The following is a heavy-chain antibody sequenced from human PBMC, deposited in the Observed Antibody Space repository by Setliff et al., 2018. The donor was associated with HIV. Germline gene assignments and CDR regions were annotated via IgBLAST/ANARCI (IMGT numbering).Heavy chain of an antibody. CDR3: ARDQTGVAAAAFGGGSAWSDEGFDI. CDR2: IIPMYNIP. V-gene: IGHV1-69*13. CDR1: GGTLSNYV. Sequence: EASVKVSCKTSGGTLSNYVITWVRQAPGQGLEWMGMIIPMYNIPAYAQKFQGRVTFTADESTSTAYMELSSLSSEDTAVYYCARDQTGVAAAAFGGGSAWSDEGFDIWGQGTMVTVS. J-gene: IGHJ3*02. D-gene: IGHD6-13*01.